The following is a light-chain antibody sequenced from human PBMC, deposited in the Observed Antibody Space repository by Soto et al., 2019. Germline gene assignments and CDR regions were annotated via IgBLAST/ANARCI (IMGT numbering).Light chain of an antibody. Sequence: DIQLTQSPSFLSASVGDRVTITCRASQGIRSYLAWYQQRPGKAPELLIYGASTLRPGGASRFSGSGSGTELTLTISSLQPEDFASYFCQQLNTFPPFFTFGPGTKVDIQ. J-gene: IGKJ3*01. CDR1: QGIRSY. CDR3: QQLNTFPPFFT. V-gene: IGKV1-9*01. CDR2: GAS.